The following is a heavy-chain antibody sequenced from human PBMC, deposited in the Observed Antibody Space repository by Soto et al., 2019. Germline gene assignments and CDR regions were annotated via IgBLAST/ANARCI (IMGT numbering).Heavy chain of an antibody. CDR2: IYYSGST. J-gene: IGHJ6*03. D-gene: IGHD6-13*01. CDR1: GGSISSSSYY. CDR3: ARLYSSSSHDYYYYMDV. Sequence: SETLSLTCTVSGGSISSSSYYWGWIRQPPGKGLEWIGSIYYSGSTYYNPSLKSRVTISVDTSKNQFSLKLSSVTAADTAVYYCARLYSSSSHDYYYYMDVWGKGTTVTVSS. V-gene: IGHV4-39*01.